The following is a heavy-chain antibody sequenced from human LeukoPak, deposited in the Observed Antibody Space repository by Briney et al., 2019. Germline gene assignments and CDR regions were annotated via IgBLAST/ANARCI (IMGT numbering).Heavy chain of an antibody. V-gene: IGHV3-23*01. Sequence: GGSLRLSCAASGFTFSSYAMSWVRQAPGKGLEWVSSIGGSGGSTYYTDSVKGRFTISRDNSKNTLYLQMNSLRAEDTAVYYCAKRLQTGYNCYPDYWGQGTLVTVSS. CDR2: IGGSGGST. J-gene: IGHJ4*02. D-gene: IGHD5-24*01. CDR1: GFTFSSYA. CDR3: AKRLQTGYNCYPDY.